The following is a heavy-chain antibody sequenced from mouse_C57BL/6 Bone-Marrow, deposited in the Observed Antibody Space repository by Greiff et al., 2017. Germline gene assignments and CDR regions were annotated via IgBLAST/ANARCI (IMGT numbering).Heavy chain of an antibody. Sequence: DVQLVEPGGGLVQPGASLKLSCESNEYDFPSHDMSWVRKTPEKRLELVAAINSDGGSTYYPDTMERRFIISRDNTEKTPYLQMSSLRSEVTAVYYGASLSADYAMYYWGQGTSVTVSS. CDR2: INSDGGST. D-gene: IGHD6-1*01. CDR3: ASLSADYAMYY. J-gene: IGHJ4*01. CDR1: EYDFPSHD. V-gene: IGHV5-2*01.